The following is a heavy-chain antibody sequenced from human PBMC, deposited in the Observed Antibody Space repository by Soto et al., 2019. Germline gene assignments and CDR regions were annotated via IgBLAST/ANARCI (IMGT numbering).Heavy chain of an antibody. D-gene: IGHD6-19*01. CDR2: IYHGGST. V-gene: IGHV4-4*02. CDR1: GGSISSSTW. CDR3: ARPRIAVADTADFVC. Sequence: SETLSLTCAVSGGSISSSTWWSWVRQPPGKGLEWIGEIYHGGSTEYNPSLKSRVTISVDKSKNQFSLKLTSVTAADTAMYFCARPRIAVADTADFVCWHPGTLVTV. J-gene: IGHJ4*02.